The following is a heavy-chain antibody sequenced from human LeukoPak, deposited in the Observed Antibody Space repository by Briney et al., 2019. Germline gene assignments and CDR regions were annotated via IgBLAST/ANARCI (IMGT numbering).Heavy chain of an antibody. Sequence: SETLSLTCTVSGGSISSSSYYWGWIRQPPGKGLEWIGEINHSGSTNYNPSLKSRVTISVDTSKNQFSLRLSSVTAADTAVYYCARGGDYYFNYWGQGTLVTVSS. CDR1: GGSISSSSYY. J-gene: IGHJ4*02. D-gene: IGHD4-17*01. V-gene: IGHV4-39*07. CDR3: ARGGDYYFNY. CDR2: INHSGST.